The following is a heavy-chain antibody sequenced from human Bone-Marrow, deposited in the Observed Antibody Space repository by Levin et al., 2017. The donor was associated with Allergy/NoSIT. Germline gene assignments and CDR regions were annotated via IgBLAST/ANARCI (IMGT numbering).Heavy chain of an antibody. CDR3: AKGTTKWELYDY. V-gene: IGHV3-23*01. J-gene: IGHJ4*02. D-gene: IGHD1-26*01. CDR2: ISGGERT. CDR1: GFTFSSYA. Sequence: SCAASGFTFSSYAMSWVRQAPGKGLEWVSGISGGERTFYADSVKGRFTISRDNSKNTLYLQMNNLRAEDTAVYYCAKGTTKWELYDYWGQGTLVTVSS.